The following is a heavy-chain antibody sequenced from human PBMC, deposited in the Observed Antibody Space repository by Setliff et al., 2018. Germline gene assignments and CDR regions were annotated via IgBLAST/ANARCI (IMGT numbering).Heavy chain of an antibody. CDR1: GYTFTSYA. CDR2: INAGNGNT. Sequence: ASVKVSCKASGYTFTSYAMHWVRQAPGQRLEWMGWINAGNGNTKYSQKFQGRVTITRDTSASTAYMELSSLRSEDTAVYYCARDPTTSSSSWYYYYYGMDVWGQGTTVTVS. J-gene: IGHJ6*02. V-gene: IGHV1-3*01. D-gene: IGHD6-13*01. CDR3: ARDPTTSSSSWYYYYYGMDV.